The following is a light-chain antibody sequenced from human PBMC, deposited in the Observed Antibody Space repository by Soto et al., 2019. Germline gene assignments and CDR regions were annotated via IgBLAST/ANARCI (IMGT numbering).Light chain of an antibody. V-gene: IGKV1-39*01. CDR2: ATS. CDR3: QQSYSTPYT. J-gene: IGKJ2*01. CDR1: QSISNY. Sequence: DLQMTQSPSSLSASVGDRVTITCRASQSISNYLNWYQQKPGKAPKLLIYATSNLQSGVPSRFSGSGSGTAFTLTISSLQPEDFAIYYCQQSYSTPYTFGQGTKLEIK.